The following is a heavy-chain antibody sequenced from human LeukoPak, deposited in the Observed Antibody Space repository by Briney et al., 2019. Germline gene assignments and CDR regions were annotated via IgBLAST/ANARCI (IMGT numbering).Heavy chain of an antibody. V-gene: IGHV4-31*03. CDR2: IYYSGST. CDR1: GGSISSGGYY. D-gene: IGHD3-22*01. J-gene: IGHJ4*02. Sequence: SQTLSLTCTVSGGSISSGGYYWSWIRQHPGKGLEWIGYIYYSGSTYYNPSLKSRVTISVDTSKNQFSLKLSSVTAADTAVYYCATRTYYYDSSGYYLSYFDYWGQGTLVTVSS. CDR3: ATRTYYYDSSGYYLSYFDY.